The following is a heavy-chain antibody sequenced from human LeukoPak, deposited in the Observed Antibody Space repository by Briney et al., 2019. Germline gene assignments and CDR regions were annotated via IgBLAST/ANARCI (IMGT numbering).Heavy chain of an antibody. J-gene: IGHJ2*01. CDR1: GGSFSGYY. V-gene: IGHV4-34*01. CDR3: ARRTTVVTLYWYFDL. Sequence: SETLSLTCAVYGGSFSGYYWSWIRQPPGKGLEWIGEINHSGSTNYNPSLKSRVTISVDTSKNQFSLKLSSVTAADTAVYYCARRTTVVTLYWYFDLWGRGTLVTVSS. D-gene: IGHD4-23*01. CDR2: INHSGST.